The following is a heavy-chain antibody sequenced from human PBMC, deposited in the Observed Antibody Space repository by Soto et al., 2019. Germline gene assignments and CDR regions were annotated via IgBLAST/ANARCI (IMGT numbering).Heavy chain of an antibody. Sequence: QLHLQESGPGLGKPSETLSLTCTVSGASSRSTYWSWVRRSPGKELEWMGYIYYSGTTNYNPSLNNRVTGSVDTSKNQLALNLTSVTAAATAVYYCAKSPFSLTLGTVLHYFDSWGQGTLVTVSS. CDR2: IYYSGTT. J-gene: IGHJ4*02. D-gene: IGHD7-27*01. CDR3: AKSPFSLTLGTVLHYFDS. CDR1: GASSRSTY. V-gene: IGHV4-59*01.